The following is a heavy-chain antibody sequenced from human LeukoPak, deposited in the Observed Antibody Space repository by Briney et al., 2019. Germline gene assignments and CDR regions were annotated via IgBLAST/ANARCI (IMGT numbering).Heavy chain of an antibody. CDR1: GGSISSNIYY. Sequence: SETLSLTCTVSGGSISSNIYYWGWIRQPPGKGLEWIGTIYYSGSTYYNPSLKSRVTISVDTSENQFSLKLSSVTAADTAVYYCARVNPFGSGRYFQHWGQGTLVIVSS. CDR2: IYYSGST. J-gene: IGHJ1*01. CDR3: ARVNPFGSGRYFQH. V-gene: IGHV4-39*07. D-gene: IGHD3-10*01.